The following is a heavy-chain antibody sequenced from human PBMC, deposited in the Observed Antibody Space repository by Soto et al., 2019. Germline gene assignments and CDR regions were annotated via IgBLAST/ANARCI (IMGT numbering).Heavy chain of an antibody. V-gene: IGHV3-21*01. CDR2: ISSSSSYI. CDR1: GFTFSSYS. Sequence: GGSLRLSCAASGFTFSSYSMNWVRQAPGKGLEWVSSISSSSSYIYYADSVKGRFTISRDNAKNSLYLQMNSLRAEDTAVYYCARDPRLGYCSGGSCYDPWGQGTLVTVSS. D-gene: IGHD2-15*01. J-gene: IGHJ5*02. CDR3: ARDPRLGYCSGGSCYDP.